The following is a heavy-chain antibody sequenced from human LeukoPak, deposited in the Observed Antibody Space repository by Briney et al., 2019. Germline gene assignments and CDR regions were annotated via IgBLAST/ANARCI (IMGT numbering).Heavy chain of an antibody. Sequence: PGGSLRLSCAASGFTFNTFWMTWVRQAPGKGLEWVSSISSSSDSIYYADSVTGRFTISRDNAKNSLYLQMNSLRAEDTAVYYCAKFAHCSSTTCYGIDYWGQGTLVTVSS. V-gene: IGHV3-21*01. CDR1: GFTFNTFW. CDR3: AKFAHCSSTTCYGIDY. J-gene: IGHJ4*02. D-gene: IGHD2-2*01. CDR2: ISSSSDSI.